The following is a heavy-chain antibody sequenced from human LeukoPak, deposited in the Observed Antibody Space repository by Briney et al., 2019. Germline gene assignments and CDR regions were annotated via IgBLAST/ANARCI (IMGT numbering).Heavy chain of an antibody. V-gene: IGHV1-18*01. CDR3: ARDPTIFGVVTWFDP. CDR2: ISAYNGNT. J-gene: IGHJ5*02. Sequence: ASVKVSCKASGYSLTSYGISWVRQAPGQGLEWMGWISAYNGNTNYAQKLQGRVTMTTDTSTSTAYMELRSLRSDDTAVYYCARDPTIFGVVTWFDPWGQGTLVTVSS. CDR1: GYSLTSYG. D-gene: IGHD3-3*01.